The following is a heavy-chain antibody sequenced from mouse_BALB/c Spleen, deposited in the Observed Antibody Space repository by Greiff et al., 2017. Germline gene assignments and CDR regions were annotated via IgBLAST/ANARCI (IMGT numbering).Heavy chain of an antibody. J-gene: IGHJ1*01. Sequence: EVKVVESGGGLVQPGGSLKLSCAASGFTFSSYGMSWVRQTPDKRLELVATINSNGGSTYYPDSVKGRFTISRDNAKNTLYLQMSSLKSEDTAMYYCARGEYGNFWYFDVWGAGTTVTVSS. V-gene: IGHV5-6-3*01. CDR2: INSNGGST. D-gene: IGHD2-10*02. CDR3: ARGEYGNFWYFDV. CDR1: GFTFSSYG.